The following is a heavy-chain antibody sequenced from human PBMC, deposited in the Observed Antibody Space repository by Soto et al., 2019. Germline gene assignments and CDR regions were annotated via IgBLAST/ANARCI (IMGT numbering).Heavy chain of an antibody. D-gene: IGHD6-13*01. CDR3: ARLPGYSISWYSVNWFDP. CDR2: IYYSGST. CDR1: GGSISSGAYS. V-gene: IGHV4-31*11. J-gene: IGHJ5*02. Sequence: PSETLSLTCAVSGGSISSGAYSWTWIRQPPGKGLELIGYIYYSGSTYYNPSLKSRVTISVDTSKNQFSLKLSSVAAADTAVYYCARLPGYSISWYSVNWFDPWGQGTLVTVSS.